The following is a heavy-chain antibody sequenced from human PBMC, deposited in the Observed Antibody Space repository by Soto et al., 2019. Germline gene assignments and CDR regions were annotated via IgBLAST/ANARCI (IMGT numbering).Heavy chain of an antibody. CDR1: GGSVNSDTFY. J-gene: IGHJ5*02. Sequence: SETLSLTCTVSGGSVNSDTFYWSWIRQPPGRGLEWIGYIYYTGSTNYNPSLKSRVTISIDTSRNQFSLKLSTVTAADTAAYYCARGVSFRWVSWGQGTLVTVSS. CDR3: ARGVSFRWVS. V-gene: IGHV4-61*01. CDR2: IYYTGST. D-gene: IGHD2-8*01.